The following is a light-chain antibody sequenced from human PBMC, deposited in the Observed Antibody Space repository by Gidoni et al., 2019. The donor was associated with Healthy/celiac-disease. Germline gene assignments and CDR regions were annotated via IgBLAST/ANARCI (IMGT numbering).Light chain of an antibody. CDR2: EVS. CDR3: CSYAGSWV. J-gene: IGLJ3*02. V-gene: IGLV2-23*02. CDR1: SSDVGGYNL. Sequence: QSALTQPASVSGSPGQSITISCTGTSSDVGGYNLVSWYQQHPGKAPKLMIYEVSKRPSGVSNRFAGSTSGNTASLTISGLQAEDEADYCCCSYAGSWVFGGGTKLTV.